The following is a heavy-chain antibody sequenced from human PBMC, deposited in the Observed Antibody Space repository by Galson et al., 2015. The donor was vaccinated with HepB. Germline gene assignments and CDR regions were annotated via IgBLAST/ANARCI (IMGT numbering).Heavy chain of an antibody. Sequence: SLRLSCAASGFTFSSYGMHWVRQSPGKGLEWVSRVKSDGSDTNYAESVKGRFTISRDNGKNSLFLQMNSLRGEDTAVYYCAVRGGSWGQGTLVTVSS. CDR2: VKSDGSDT. J-gene: IGHJ4*02. D-gene: IGHD3-16*01. CDR3: AVRGGS. CDR1: GFTFSSYG. V-gene: IGHV3-74*01.